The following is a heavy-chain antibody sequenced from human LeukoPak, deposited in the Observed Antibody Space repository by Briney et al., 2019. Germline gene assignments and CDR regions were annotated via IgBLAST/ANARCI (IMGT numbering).Heavy chain of an antibody. Sequence: PGGSLRLSCAASGFTFSSYWMHWVRQAPGKGLVWVSRIDSDGSGTSYADSVKGRFTISRDNAKNRLYVQMNSLRAEDTAVYYCATGSGLRSPDYWGQGTLVTVSS. D-gene: IGHD4-17*01. V-gene: IGHV3-74*01. CDR3: ATGSGLRSPDY. CDR2: IDSDGSGT. J-gene: IGHJ4*02. CDR1: GFTFSSYW.